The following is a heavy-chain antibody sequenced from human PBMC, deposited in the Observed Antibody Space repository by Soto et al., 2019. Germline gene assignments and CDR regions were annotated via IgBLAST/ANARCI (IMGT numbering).Heavy chain of an antibody. CDR2: INHSGST. CDR1: GGSFSGYY. V-gene: IGHV4-34*01. J-gene: IGHJ4*02. CDR3: ARHGSN. Sequence: SETLSLTFDVYGGSFSGYYWSWIRQPPGKGLEWIGEINHSGSTNYNPSLKSRVTISVDTSKNQFSLKLTSVTAEDTSVYYCARHGSNWAQGTLVTVYS.